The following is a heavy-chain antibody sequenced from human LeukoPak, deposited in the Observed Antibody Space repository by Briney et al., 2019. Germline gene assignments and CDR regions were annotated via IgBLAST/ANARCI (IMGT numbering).Heavy chain of an antibody. CDR3: ARHGAWAPFDY. V-gene: IGHV4-59*08. CDR2: IYYSGAT. J-gene: IGHJ4*02. Sequence: PSETLSLTCTVSGGSMSSYYWSWIPQPPGKGLEWIAYIYYSGATNYSPSLKSRVTISVDRSKNQFSLKLNSVTAADTAVYYCARHGAWAPFDYWGQGTLVTVSS. D-gene: IGHD1-26*01. CDR1: GGSMSSYY.